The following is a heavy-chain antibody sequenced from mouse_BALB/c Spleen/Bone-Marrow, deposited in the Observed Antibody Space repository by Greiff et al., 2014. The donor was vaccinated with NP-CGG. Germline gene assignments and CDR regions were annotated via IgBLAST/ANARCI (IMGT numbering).Heavy chain of an antibody. V-gene: IGHV14-3*02. CDR2: IDPANGNT. J-gene: IGHJ2*01. CDR1: GFNIKDTY. Sequence: VQLQQPGAELVKPGASVKLSCTASGFNIKDTYMHWVKQRPEQGLEWIGRIDPANGNTKYDPKFQGKATITADTSSNTAYLQLSSLTSEDTAVYYCAKSSGYYFDYWGQGTTLTVSS. CDR3: AKSSGYYFDY. D-gene: IGHD3-1*01.